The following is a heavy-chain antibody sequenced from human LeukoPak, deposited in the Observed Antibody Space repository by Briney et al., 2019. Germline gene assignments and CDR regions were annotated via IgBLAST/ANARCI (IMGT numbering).Heavy chain of an antibody. CDR2: VNADGGNT. D-gene: IGHD1-26*01. J-gene: IGHJ4*02. Sequence: PGGSPRLSCAASGFTFDNYRMSWVRQAPGKGLEWVSTVNADGGNTYYADSVKGRFTISRDNSKSTLILQMSSLRVEDTALYYCTKRVKYGGTWDHFADWGQGTLVTVSS. CDR3: TKRVKYGGTWDHFAD. V-gene: IGHV3-23*01. CDR1: GFTFDNYR.